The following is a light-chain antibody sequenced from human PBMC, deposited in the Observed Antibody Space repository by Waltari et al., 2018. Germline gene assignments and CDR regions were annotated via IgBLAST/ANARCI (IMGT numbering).Light chain of an antibody. Sequence: SYELTQPPSVSVSPGQTASITCSGDKLGARYACWYQQKPGQSPRLVIYQDNKRPSGIPERFSGSNSGNTATLTISGTQAMDEADYYCQAWDNSTVVFGGGTKLTVL. V-gene: IGLV3-1*01. CDR2: QDN. CDR1: KLGARY. CDR3: QAWDNSTVV. J-gene: IGLJ2*01.